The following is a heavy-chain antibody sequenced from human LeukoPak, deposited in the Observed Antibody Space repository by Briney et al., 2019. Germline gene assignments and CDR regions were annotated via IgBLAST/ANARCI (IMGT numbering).Heavy chain of an antibody. CDR3: ARAPVASGSLDF. Sequence: ASVKLSCKTSGYTFTSYYIHWVRQAPGQGLAWVGVINPSGGGTTYAQRFQGRVVVTTDTSTSTVYMEVRGLTSDDSALYYCARAPVASGSLDFWGQGTLVTVSS. V-gene: IGHV1-46*01. J-gene: IGHJ4*02. D-gene: IGHD6-19*01. CDR2: INPSGGGT. CDR1: GYTFTSYY.